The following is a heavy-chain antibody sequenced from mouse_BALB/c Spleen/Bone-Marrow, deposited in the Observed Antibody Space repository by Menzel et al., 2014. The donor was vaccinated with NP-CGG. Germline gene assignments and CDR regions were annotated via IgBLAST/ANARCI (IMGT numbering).Heavy chain of an antibody. CDR2: ISSGSTAI. J-gene: IGHJ1*01. Sequence: EVKLVESGGGLVQPGGSRKLSCAASGFTFSSFGMHWVRQAPEKGLEWVAYISSGSTAICYADTVKGRFTISRDNPKNNLSLQMTSLRSEDTAMYYCARGGNWDDFDVWGAGTTVTVSS. V-gene: IGHV5-17*02. CDR1: GFTFSSFG. CDR3: ARGGNWDDFDV. D-gene: IGHD4-1*01.